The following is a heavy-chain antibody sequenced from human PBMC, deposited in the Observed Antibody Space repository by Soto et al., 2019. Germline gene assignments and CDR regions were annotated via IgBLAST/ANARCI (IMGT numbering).Heavy chain of an antibody. CDR1: GYTFIGYY. D-gene: IGHD1-26*01. V-gene: IGHV1-2*06. J-gene: IGHJ5*02. CDR3: GRDGVGATPLGWFDP. Sequence: QVQLVQSGAEVKKPGASVKVSCKASGYTFIGYYIHRVRQAPGQGLEWMGRLNPRSGDTTYAQKFQGRLTMTRDTSISTAYMELSSVRSDDTAVYYCGRDGVGATPLGWFDPWGQGSLVTVSS. CDR2: LNPRSGDT.